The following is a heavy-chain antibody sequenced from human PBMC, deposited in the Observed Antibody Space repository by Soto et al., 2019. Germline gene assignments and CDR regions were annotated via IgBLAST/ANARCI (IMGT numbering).Heavy chain of an antibody. CDR1: GYSISSGFY. Sequence: PPETLSLTCAVSGYSISSGFYWGWIRQSPGRGLEWFGNIFHTGFTYYNPSLKSRVTISVDKSKNQISLELASVTAADTAVYYCARGGVHNSNPETWSDTWGQGTQVTVSS. CDR3: ARGGVHNSNPETWSDT. CDR2: IFHTGFT. D-gene: IGHD1-20*01. J-gene: IGHJ5*02. V-gene: IGHV4-38-2*01.